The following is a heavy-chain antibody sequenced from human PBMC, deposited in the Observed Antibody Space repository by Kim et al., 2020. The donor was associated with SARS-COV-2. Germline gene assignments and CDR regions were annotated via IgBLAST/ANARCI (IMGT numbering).Heavy chain of an antibody. V-gene: IGHV3-9*01. D-gene: IGHD3-16*01. J-gene: IGHJ4*02. Sequence: GGSLRLSCAASGFTFDDYAMHWVRQAPGKGLEWVSGISWNSGSIGYADSVKGRFTISRDNAKNSLYLQMNSLRAEDTALYYCAKDKDGYNAGFGYWGQGTLVTVSP. CDR3: AKDKDGYNAGFGY. CDR2: ISWNSGSI. CDR1: GFTFDDYA.